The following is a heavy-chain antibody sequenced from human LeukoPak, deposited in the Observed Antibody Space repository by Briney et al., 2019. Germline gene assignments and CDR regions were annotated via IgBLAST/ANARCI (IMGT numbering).Heavy chain of an antibody. J-gene: IGHJ4*02. CDR3: ARGRGGC. CDR2: IYYSGST. V-gene: IGHV4-59*01. CDR1: GGSISSYY. D-gene: IGHD3-16*01. Sequence: SETLSLTCTVSGGSISSYYWSWIRQPPGKGLEWIGYIYYSGSTNYNPSLKSRVTISVDTSKNQFSLKLSSVTATDTAVYYCARGRGGCWGQGTLVTVSS.